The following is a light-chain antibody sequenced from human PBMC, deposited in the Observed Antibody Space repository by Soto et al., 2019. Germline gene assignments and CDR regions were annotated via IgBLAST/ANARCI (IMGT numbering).Light chain of an antibody. CDR1: SSDVGFYNY. CDR3: TSHTSSSPYV. J-gene: IGLJ1*01. V-gene: IGLV2-14*01. Sequence: QSALAQPASGYGSPGQSITISCTESSSDVGFYNYVSWYQQHPGKAPKLMIYDVSNRPSGVSNRFSGSKSGNTASLTIFGLQAEDEADYYCTSHTSSSPYVFGTGTKVTVL. CDR2: DVS.